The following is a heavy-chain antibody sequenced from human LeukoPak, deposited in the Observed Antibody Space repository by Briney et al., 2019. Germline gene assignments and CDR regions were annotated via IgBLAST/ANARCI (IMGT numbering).Heavy chain of an antibody. D-gene: IGHD3-10*01. J-gene: IGHJ4*02. V-gene: IGHV4-34*01. CDR2: INHSGST. Sequence: PSETLSLTCAVYGGTFTGYYCSWIRQPPGKGLEWIGEINHSGSTNYNPSLKSRVTVSIDTSKNQFSLKLSSVTAADTAVYYCARLYSGTRPPDYWGQGTLVTVSS. CDR3: ARLYSGTRPPDY. CDR1: GGTFTGYY.